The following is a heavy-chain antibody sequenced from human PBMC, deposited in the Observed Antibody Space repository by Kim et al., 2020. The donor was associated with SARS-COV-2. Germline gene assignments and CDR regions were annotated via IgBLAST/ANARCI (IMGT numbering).Heavy chain of an antibody. CDR3: ARDAYDRSGYYIYGMDV. D-gene: IGHD3-22*01. CDR1: GFTFRSYG. J-gene: IGHJ6*01. V-gene: IGHV3-33*05. CDR2: ISNDGNNK. Sequence: GGSLRLSCAASGFTFRSYGMHWVRQAPGKGLEWVAVISNDGNNKYYADSVKGRFTISRDNSKNTLYVQMNSLRAEDTAVYHCARDAYDRSGYYIYGMDV.